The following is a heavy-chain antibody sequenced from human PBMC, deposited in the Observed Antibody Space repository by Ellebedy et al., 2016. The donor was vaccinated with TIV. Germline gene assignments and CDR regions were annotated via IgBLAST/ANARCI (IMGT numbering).Heavy chain of an antibody. V-gene: IGHV3-9*01. Sequence: SLKISCAASGFTFDDYAMHWVRQAPGKGLEWVSGISWNSGSIGYADSVKGRFTISRDNAKNSLYLQMNSLRAEDTALYYCAKGFSSSWYEGVDYWGQGTLVTVSS. CDR2: ISWNSGSI. CDR3: AKGFSSSWYEGVDY. D-gene: IGHD6-13*01. J-gene: IGHJ4*02. CDR1: GFTFDDYA.